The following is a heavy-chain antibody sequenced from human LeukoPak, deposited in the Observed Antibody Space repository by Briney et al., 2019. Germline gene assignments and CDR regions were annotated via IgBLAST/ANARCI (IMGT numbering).Heavy chain of an antibody. D-gene: IGHD6-6*01. Sequence: PSETLSLTCTVSGGSISTYYWSWIRRPPGERLEWIGFILYTGSANCNPSLESRISISVDTSKSQFSLTVKSVTAADTAVYYCARVRRVSSSYSTNYYYMDVWGKGTTVTVSS. CDR3: ARVRRVSSSYSTNYYYMDV. J-gene: IGHJ6*03. CDR2: ILYTGSA. CDR1: GGSISTYY. V-gene: IGHV4-59*01.